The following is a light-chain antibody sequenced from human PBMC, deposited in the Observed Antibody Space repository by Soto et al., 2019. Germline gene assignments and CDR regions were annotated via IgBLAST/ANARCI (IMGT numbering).Light chain of an antibody. CDR2: DAS. CDR1: QTVSSSY. J-gene: IGKJ1*01. Sequence: EIVLTQSAGTLSLSPGERATLSCRASQTVSSSYLAWYQQKPGQAPRLLIYDASTRAAGVPDRFSGSGSGTDFSLTINRLEPEDFAVYYCQQYGSSPWTFGQGTKVEIK. CDR3: QQYGSSPWT. V-gene: IGKV3-20*01.